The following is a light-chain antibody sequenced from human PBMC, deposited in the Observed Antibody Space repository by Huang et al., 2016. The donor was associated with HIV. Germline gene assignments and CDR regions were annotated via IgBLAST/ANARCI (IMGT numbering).Light chain of an antibody. J-gene: IGKJ1*01. Sequence: EIVMTQSPATLSVSPGERATLSCRTSQSVSSNLAWYQQKPGQAPRLLIYGASTRATGIPARFSGSGSGTEFTLTISSRQSEDFAIYYCQQYNIWPVTFGQGTKVEVK. CDR1: QSVSSN. CDR2: GAS. CDR3: QQYNIWPVT. V-gene: IGKV3-15*01.